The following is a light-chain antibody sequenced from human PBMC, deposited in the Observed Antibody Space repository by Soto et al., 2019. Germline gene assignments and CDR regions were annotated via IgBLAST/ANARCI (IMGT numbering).Light chain of an antibody. V-gene: IGLV3-21*04. J-gene: IGLJ2*01. Sequence: SYELTQPPSVSGAPGKTARVTCGGNNIGSKSVHWYQQKPGQAPVLGIYYDSDRPSGIPERFSGSNSGNTATLTISRVEAGDEADYYCQVWDSSSDHPVFGGGTKLTVL. CDR1: NIGSKS. CDR3: QVWDSSSDHPV. CDR2: YDS.